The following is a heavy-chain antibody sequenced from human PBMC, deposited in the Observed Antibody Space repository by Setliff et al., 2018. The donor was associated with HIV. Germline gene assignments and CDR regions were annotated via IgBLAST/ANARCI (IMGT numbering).Heavy chain of an antibody. J-gene: IGHJ4*02. CDR2: IYYSGST. CDR3: ARRRSSGWYHYFDY. D-gene: IGHD6-19*01. V-gene: IGHV4-59*11. Sequence: LSLTCAVYGGSFGDQFWSWIRQPPGKGLEWIGGIYYSGSTNYNPSLKSRVTLSLDKSKNQFSLKLTSVTAADTAVYYCARRRSSGWYHYFDYWGQGTLVTVSS. CDR1: GGSFGDQF.